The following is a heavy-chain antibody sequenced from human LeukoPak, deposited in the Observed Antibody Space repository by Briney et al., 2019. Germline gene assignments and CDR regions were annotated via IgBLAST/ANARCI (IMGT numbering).Heavy chain of an antibody. V-gene: IGHV1-18*01. CDR2: ISAYNGNT. Sequence: ASVKVSCKASGYTFSSYGISWVRQAPGQGLEWMGWISAYNGNTKYAQKLQDRVIMTPDTSASTAYMELRSLTSDDTAVYYCATSTMTTSRWFDPWGQGILVTVSS. J-gene: IGHJ5*02. CDR1: GYTFSSYG. CDR3: ATSTMTTSRWFDP. D-gene: IGHD5/OR15-5a*01.